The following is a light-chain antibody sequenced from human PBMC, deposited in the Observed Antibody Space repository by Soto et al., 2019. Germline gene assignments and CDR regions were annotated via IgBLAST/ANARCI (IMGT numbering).Light chain of an antibody. V-gene: IGKV1-33*01. CDR1: QDISNY. J-gene: IGKJ5*01. CDR2: DAS. CDR3: QQYDNLPCIT. Sequence: DIQMTQSPSSLSASVGDRVTITCQASQDISNYLNWYQQKPGKAPKLLIYDASNLETGVPSRFSGSGSGTDFTFTISSLQPEDIATYYCQQYDNLPCITFGQGTRLEIK.